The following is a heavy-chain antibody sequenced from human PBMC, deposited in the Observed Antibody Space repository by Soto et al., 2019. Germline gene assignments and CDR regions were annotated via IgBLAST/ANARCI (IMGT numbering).Heavy chain of an antibody. D-gene: IGHD2-2*01. Sequence: QVQLVQSGAEVKKPGSSVEVSCKASGGTFSSYTISWVRQAPGQGLEWMGRIIPILGIANYAQKFQGRVTITADKSTSTAYMELSSLRSEDTAVYYCASGNDCSSTSCYSHYYYYMDVWGKGTTVTVSS. J-gene: IGHJ6*03. CDR1: GGTFSSYT. CDR2: IIPILGIA. V-gene: IGHV1-69*02. CDR3: ASGNDCSSTSCYSHYYYYMDV.